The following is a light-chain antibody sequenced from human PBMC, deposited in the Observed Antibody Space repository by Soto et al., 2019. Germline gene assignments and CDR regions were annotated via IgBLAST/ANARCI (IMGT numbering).Light chain of an antibody. CDR1: SSDVGGYDY. J-gene: IGLJ1*01. Sequence: QSALTQPASVSGSPGQSITISCTGSSSDVGGYDYVSWYQQHPGKPPKLMIYDVSNRPSGVSDRFSGSKSGNTASLTISGLQAEDEAEYYCSSYTSSSTSCFFGTGTKVTVL. CDR3: SSYTSSSTSCF. V-gene: IGLV2-14*01. CDR2: DVS.